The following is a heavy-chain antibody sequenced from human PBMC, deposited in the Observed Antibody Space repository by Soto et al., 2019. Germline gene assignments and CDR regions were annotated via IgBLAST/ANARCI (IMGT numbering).Heavy chain of an antibody. Sequence: EVQLVESGGGLVKPGGSLRLSCAASGFTFSSYSMNWVRQAPGKGLEWVSSISSSSSYIYYADSVKGRFTISRDNAKNSLYLQMNSLRAEDTAVYYCARDRDVDIVATTKKFDYWGQGTLVTVSS. V-gene: IGHV3-21*01. CDR2: ISSSSSYI. CDR1: GFTFSSYS. J-gene: IGHJ4*02. CDR3: ARDRDVDIVATTKKFDY. D-gene: IGHD5-12*01.